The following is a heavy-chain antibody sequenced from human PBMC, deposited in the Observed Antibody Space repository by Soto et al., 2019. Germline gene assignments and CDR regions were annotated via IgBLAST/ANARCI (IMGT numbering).Heavy chain of an antibody. CDR1: GGSISSYY. CDR2: VHHSWGS. J-gene: IGHJ6*04. V-gene: IGHV4-59*08. D-gene: IGHD3-10*01. CDR3: ARQGFGPLHGLVDV. Sequence: QVQLQESGPGLVKPSETLSLSCTVSGGSISSYYWSWFRQSPGKRMEWIGYVHHSWGSSYNPSLQSSVAISLDTSTSQFALKGTSLTATAAAVYYCARQGFGPLHGLVDVWGEGTTVTVSS.